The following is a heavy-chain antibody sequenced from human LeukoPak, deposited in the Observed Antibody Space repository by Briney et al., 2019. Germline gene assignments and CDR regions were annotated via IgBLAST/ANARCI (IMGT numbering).Heavy chain of an antibody. CDR3: ASELDTAMVNDAFDI. V-gene: IGHV1-46*01. D-gene: IGHD5-18*01. J-gene: IGHJ3*02. CDR1: GYTFTSYY. CDR2: INPSGGST. Sequence: ASVKVSCKASGYTFTSYYMHWVRQAPGQGLEWMGIINPSGGSTSYAQKFQGRVTMTRDTSTSTVYMELSSLRSEDTAVYYCASELDTAMVNDAFDIWGQGTTVTVSS.